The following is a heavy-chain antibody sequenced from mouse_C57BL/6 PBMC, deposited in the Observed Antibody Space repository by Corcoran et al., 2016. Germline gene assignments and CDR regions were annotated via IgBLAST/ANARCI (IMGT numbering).Heavy chain of an antibody. CDR3: ARRGIIYYEGWFAY. V-gene: IGHV1-26*01. CDR2: INPNNGGT. J-gene: IGHJ3*01. CDR1: GYTFTDYY. D-gene: IGHD2-4*01. Sequence: EVQLQQSGPELVKPGASVKISCKASGYTFTDYYMNWVKQSHGKSLEWIGDINPNNGGTSYNQKFRGKATLTVDKSSSTAYMDLRSLTSEDSAVYYCARRGIIYYEGWFAYWGQGTLVTVSA.